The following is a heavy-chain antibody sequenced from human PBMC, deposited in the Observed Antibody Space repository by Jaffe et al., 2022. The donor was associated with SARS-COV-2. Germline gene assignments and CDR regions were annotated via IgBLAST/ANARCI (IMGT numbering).Heavy chain of an antibody. J-gene: IGHJ4*02. CDR1: GFTFSSYA. CDR3: AKLVGATTIDY. Sequence: QVQLVESGGGVVQPGRSLRLSCAASGFTFSSYAMHWVRQAPGKGLEWVAVISYDGSNKYYADSVKGRFTISRDNSKNTLYLQMNSLRAEDTAVYYCAKLVGATTIDYWGQGTLVTVSS. D-gene: IGHD1-26*01. CDR2: ISYDGSNK. V-gene: IGHV3-30*04.